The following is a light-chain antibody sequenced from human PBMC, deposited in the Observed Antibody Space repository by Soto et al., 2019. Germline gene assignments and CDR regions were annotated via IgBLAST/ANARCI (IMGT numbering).Light chain of an antibody. CDR3: QSYDSSLRGSRV. Sequence: QSVLTQPPAVSGAPGQRVTISCTGSSSNIGAGYDVHWYQQLPGTAPKLLIYGNSNRPSGVPDRFSGSKSGTSASLATTGLQAEDEADYYCQSYDSSLRGSRVFGTGTKVTVL. J-gene: IGLJ1*01. CDR2: GNS. CDR1: SSNIGAGYD. V-gene: IGLV1-40*01.